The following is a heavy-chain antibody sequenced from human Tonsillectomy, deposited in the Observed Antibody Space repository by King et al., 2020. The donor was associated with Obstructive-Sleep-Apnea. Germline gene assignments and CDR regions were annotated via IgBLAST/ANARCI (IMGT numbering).Heavy chain of an antibody. CDR1: GFTFSNYA. V-gene: IGHV3-23*04. J-gene: IGHJ6*02. D-gene: IGHD4/OR15-4a*01. Sequence: VQLVESGGGLVQPGGSLRLSCRASGFTFSNYAMSWVRQAPGRGLEWVSGISVSGGGTYYADSGKGRFPISRDNFKKTLYLQMNSLRADDTAAYYCATTARGDYDYYGLDVWGQGTTVIVSS. CDR3: ATTARGDYDYYGLDV. CDR2: ISVSGGGT.